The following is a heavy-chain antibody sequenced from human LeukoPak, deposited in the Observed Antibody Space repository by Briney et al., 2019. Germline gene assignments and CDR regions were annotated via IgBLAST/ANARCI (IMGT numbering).Heavy chain of an antibody. Sequence: PGGSLRLSCVASGLTVSSYSMNWVRRAPGKGLEWVSYISSSSSTIYYADSVKGRFTISRDNSKNTLYVQVNSLGTEDTAAYYCAKGSYYDSSGSFYFDYWGQGTLVTVSS. CDR3: AKGSYYDSSGSFYFDY. CDR1: GLTVSSYS. D-gene: IGHD3-22*01. CDR2: ISSSSSTI. V-gene: IGHV3-48*01. J-gene: IGHJ4*02.